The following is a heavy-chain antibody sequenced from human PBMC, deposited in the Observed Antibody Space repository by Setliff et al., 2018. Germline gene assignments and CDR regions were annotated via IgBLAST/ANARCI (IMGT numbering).Heavy chain of an antibody. J-gene: IGHJ3*02. CDR1: GGSFSGYY. CDR3: AMILSGYSSSWGAFDI. Sequence: SDTLSLTCAVYGGSFSGYYWSWIRQPPGKGLEWIGEINHSGSTNYNPSLKSRVTISVDTSKNQFSLKLSSVTAADTAVYYCAMILSGYSSSWGAFDIWGQGTMVTVSS. D-gene: IGHD6-13*01. V-gene: IGHV4-34*01. CDR2: INHSGST.